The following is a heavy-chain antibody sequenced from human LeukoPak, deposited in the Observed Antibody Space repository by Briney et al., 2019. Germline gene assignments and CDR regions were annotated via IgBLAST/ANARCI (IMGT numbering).Heavy chain of an antibody. D-gene: IGHD2/OR15-2a*01. CDR1: GYTFSSYG. Sequence: ASVKVSCKASGYTFSSYGISWVRQAPGHGLEWMGWISAYNGNTNYAQKLQGRVTMTTDTSTNTAYMELRSLRSDDTAVYYCARAPLGPTWNWFDPWGQGTLVTVSS. V-gene: IGHV1-18*01. CDR2: ISAYNGNT. CDR3: ARAPLGPTWNWFDP. J-gene: IGHJ5*02.